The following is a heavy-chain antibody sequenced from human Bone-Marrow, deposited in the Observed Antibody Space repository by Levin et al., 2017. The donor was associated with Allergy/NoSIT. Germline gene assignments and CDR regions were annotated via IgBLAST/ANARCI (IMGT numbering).Heavy chain of an antibody. CDR1: GYTFTGYY. Sequence: GASVKVSCKASGYTFTGYYMHWVRQAPGQGLEWMGWINPNSGGTNYAQKFQGRVTMTRDTSISTAYMELSRLRSDDTAVYYCAREGSSSWLRVDYYYYYMDVWGKGTTVTVSS. D-gene: IGHD6-13*01. V-gene: IGHV1-2*02. CDR3: AREGSSSWLRVDYYYYYMDV. J-gene: IGHJ6*03. CDR2: INPNSGGT.